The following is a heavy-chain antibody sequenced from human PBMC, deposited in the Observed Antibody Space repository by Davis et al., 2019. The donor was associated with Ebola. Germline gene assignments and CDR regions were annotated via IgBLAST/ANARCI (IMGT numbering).Heavy chain of an antibody. D-gene: IGHD2/OR15-2a*01. V-gene: IGHV4-4*02. CDR2: INHSGST. CDR3: ARLYLPYDAFDI. Sequence: GSLRLSCAVSGGSISSSNWWSWVRQPPGKGLEWIGEINHSGSTNYNPSLKSRVTISVDTSKNQFSLKLSSVTAADTAVYYCARLYLPYDAFDIWGQGTMVTVSS. CDR1: GGSISSSNW. J-gene: IGHJ3*02.